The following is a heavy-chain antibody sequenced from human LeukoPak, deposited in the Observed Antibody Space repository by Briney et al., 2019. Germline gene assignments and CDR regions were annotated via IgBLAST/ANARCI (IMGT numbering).Heavy chain of an antibody. CDR1: GASIRSHH. V-gene: IGHV4-59*11. D-gene: IGHD3-22*01. CDR2: VYYVGST. J-gene: IGHJ4*02. CDR3: ARSGDSSAYYSF. Sequence: SETLSLTCTVSGASIRSHHWTWIRQPPGKGLKWIGNVYYVGSTSYSPSLKSRVTISLDTSKNQFSLEVNSVTAADTAVYYCARSGDSSAYYSFWGQGILVTVSS.